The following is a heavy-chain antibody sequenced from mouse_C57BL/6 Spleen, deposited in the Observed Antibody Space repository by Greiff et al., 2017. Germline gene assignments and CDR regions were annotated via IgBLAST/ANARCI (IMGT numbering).Heavy chain of an antibody. V-gene: IGHV1-54*01. CDR2: INPGSGGP. CDR1: GYAFTNYL. Sequence: VQLQESGAELVRPGTSVKVSCKASGYAFTNYLIEWVKQRPGQGLEWIGVINPGSGGPNYNEKFKGKATLTADKTSSTAYMQLSSLTSEDSAVYFCARLGGNYYFDYWGQGTTLTVSA. D-gene: IGHD2-1*01. J-gene: IGHJ2*01. CDR3: ARLGGNYYFDY.